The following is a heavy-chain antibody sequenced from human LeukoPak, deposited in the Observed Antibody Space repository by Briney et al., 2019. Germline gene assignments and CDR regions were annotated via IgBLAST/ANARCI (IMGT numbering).Heavy chain of an antibody. CDR1: GYTFTSYG. D-gene: IGHD6-19*01. CDR2: ISAYNGNT. CDR3: AGDRIAVAAPLPYYYYYGMDV. J-gene: IGHJ6*02. Sequence: GASVKVSCKASGYTFTSYGISWVRQAPGQGLEWMGWISAYNGNTNYAQKLQGRVTMTTDTSTSTAYMELRSLRSDDTAVYYCAGDRIAVAAPLPYYYYYGMDVWGQGTTVTVSS. V-gene: IGHV1-18*01.